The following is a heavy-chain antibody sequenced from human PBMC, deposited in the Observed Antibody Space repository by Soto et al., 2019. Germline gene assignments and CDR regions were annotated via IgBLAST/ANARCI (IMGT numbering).Heavy chain of an antibody. D-gene: IGHD2-15*01. CDR3: ARLPRRGYCSGGSYYSAFDY. V-gene: IGHV4-39*01. CDR1: GGSISSSSYY. J-gene: IGHJ4*02. Sequence: SETLSLTCTVSGGSISSSSYYLGWIRQPPGKGLEWIGSIYYSGSTYYNPSLKSRVTISVDTSKNQFSLKLSSVTAADTAVYYCARLPRRGYCSGGSYYSAFDYWGQGTLVTVSS. CDR2: IYYSGST.